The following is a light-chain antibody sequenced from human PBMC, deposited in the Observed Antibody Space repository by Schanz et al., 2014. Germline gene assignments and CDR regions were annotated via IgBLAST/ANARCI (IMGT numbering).Light chain of an antibody. J-gene: IGKJ4*01. CDR2: WAS. Sequence: DIVMTQSPDSLAVSLGERAIISCKSSQSVFFSSNNRDYLAWYQQKFGQPPKLLIYWASTRETGVPDRFSGSGSGTDFTLTISSLQAEDVAVYYCQQYYSIPLTFGGGTKVEIK. CDR3: QQYYSIPLT. V-gene: IGKV4-1*01. CDR1: QSVFFSSNNRDY.